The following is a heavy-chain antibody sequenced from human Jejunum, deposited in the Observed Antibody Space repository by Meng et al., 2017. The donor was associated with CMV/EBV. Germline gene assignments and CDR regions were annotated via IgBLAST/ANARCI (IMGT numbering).Heavy chain of an antibody. D-gene: IGHD6-19*01. CDR1: FTFSTYA. CDR3: SYGAIGSSGWRIELDY. CDR2: IYSGGSST. V-gene: IGHV3-23*03. Sequence: FTFSTYAMSWVHQAPGKGLEWVSIIYSGGSSTYYADSVKGRFTVSRDTSKNTLYLHMNSLRAEDTAVYYCSYGAIGSSGWRIELDYWGQGTLVTVSS. J-gene: IGHJ4*02.